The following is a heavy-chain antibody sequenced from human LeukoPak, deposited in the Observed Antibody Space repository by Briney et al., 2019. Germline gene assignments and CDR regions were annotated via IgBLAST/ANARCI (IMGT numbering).Heavy chain of an antibody. CDR3: ARDRALDFWSGYPYYYYGMDV. CDR2: INTNTGNP. CDR1: GYTFTSYA. Sequence: GASVKVSCKASGYTFTSYAMNWVRQAPGQGLEWMGWINTNTGNPTYAQGFTGRVVFSLDTSVSTAYLQISSLKAEDTAVYYCARDRALDFWSGYPYYYYGMDVWGQGTTVTVSS. J-gene: IGHJ6*02. D-gene: IGHD3-3*01. V-gene: IGHV7-4-1*02.